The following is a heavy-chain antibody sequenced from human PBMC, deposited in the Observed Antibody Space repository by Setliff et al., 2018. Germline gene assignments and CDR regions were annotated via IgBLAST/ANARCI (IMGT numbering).Heavy chain of an antibody. V-gene: IGHV3-30-3*01. CDR3: THDRRKITMKSGGAFDI. J-gene: IGHJ3*02. D-gene: IGHD3-22*01. CDR1: GFTFSSYA. Sequence: GSLRLSCAASGFTFSSYAMHWVRQAPGKGLEWVAVISYDGSNKYYADSVKGRFTISRDNSKNTLYLQMNSLRAEDTAVYYCTHDRRKITMKSGGAFDIWGQGTMVTVSS. CDR2: ISYDGSNK.